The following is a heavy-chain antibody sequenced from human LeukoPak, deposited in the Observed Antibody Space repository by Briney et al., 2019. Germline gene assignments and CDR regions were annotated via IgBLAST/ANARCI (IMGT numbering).Heavy chain of an antibody. CDR2: ISYDGSNK. V-gene: IGHV3-30*18. CDR3: AKDNRGRYFDWYDFDY. D-gene: IGHD3-9*01. CDR1: GFTFSSYG. Sequence: GGSLRLSCAASGFTFSSYGTPWVRQAPGKGLEWVAVISYDGSNKYYADSVKGRFTISRDNSKNTLYLQMNSLRAEDTAVYYCAKDNRGRYFDWYDFDYWGQGTLVTVSS. J-gene: IGHJ4*02.